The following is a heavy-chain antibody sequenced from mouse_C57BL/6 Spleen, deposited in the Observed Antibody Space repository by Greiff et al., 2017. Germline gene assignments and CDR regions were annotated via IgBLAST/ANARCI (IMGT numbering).Heavy chain of an antibody. J-gene: IGHJ3*01. CDR1: GYTFTSYW. D-gene: IGHD3-2*02. V-gene: IGHV1-69*01. CDR3: ARGDSSGSWFAY. CDR2: IDPSDSYT. Sequence: QVQLQQSGAELVMPGASVKLSCKASGYTFTSYWMHWVKQRPGQGLEWIGEIDPSDSYTNYNQKFKGKSTLTVDKSSSTAYMQLSSLTSEDSAVYYCARGDSSGSWFAYWGQGTLVTVSA.